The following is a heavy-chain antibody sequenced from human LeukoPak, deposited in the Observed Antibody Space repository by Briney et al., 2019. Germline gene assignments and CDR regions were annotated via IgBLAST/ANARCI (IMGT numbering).Heavy chain of an antibody. V-gene: IGHV4-34*01. Sequence: PSETLSLTCAVYGGSFSGYYWSWIRQPPGKGLEWIGEINHSGGTNYNPSLKSRVTISVDTSKNQFSLKLSSVTAADTAVYYCARGGPGRYSSRRWGYYYGMDVWGQGTTVTVSS. CDR2: INHSGGT. CDR1: GGSFSGYY. J-gene: IGHJ6*02. CDR3: ARGGPGRYSSRRWGYYYGMDV. D-gene: IGHD6-13*01.